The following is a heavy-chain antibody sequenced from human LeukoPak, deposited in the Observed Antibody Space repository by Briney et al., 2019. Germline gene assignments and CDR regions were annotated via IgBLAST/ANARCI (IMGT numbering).Heavy chain of an antibody. D-gene: IGHD1-26*01. V-gene: IGHV3-30-3*01. J-gene: IGHJ4*02. CDR2: ISYDGSNK. Sequence: PGGSLRLSCAASGFTFSSYAMHWVRQAPGKGLEWVAVISYDGSNKYYADSVKGRFTISRDNAMNTLYLQMNSLRAEDTAVYYCARVPRGSYSFDYWGQGTLVTVSS. CDR1: GFTFSSYA. CDR3: ARVPRGSYSFDY.